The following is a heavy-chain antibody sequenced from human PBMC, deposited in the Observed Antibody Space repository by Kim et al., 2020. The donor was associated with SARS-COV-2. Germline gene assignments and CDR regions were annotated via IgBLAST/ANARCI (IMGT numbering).Heavy chain of an antibody. CDR3: ARMTRAAYY. CDR1: GGSFSGYY. D-gene: IGHD2-15*01. CDR2: INHSGST. J-gene: IGHJ4*02. V-gene: IGHV4-34*01. Sequence: SETLSLTCAVYGGSFSGYYWSWIRQPPGKGLEWIGEINHSGSTNYNPSLKSRVTISVDTSKNQFSLKLSSVTAADTAVYYCARMTRAAYYWGQGTLVTVSS.